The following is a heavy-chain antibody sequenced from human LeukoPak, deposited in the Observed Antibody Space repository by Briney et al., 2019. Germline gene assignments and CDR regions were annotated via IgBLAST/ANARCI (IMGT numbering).Heavy chain of an antibody. Sequence: HPGGSLRLSCAASGFTFSSYSMNWVRQAPGKGLEWVSYISSSSSTIYYADSVKGRFTISRDNSKNTLYLQMNSLRAEDTAVYYCAKSRSPGFDYWGQGTLVTVSS. CDR1: GFTFSSYS. J-gene: IGHJ4*02. CDR2: ISSSSSTI. V-gene: IGHV3-48*01. CDR3: AKSRSPGFDY.